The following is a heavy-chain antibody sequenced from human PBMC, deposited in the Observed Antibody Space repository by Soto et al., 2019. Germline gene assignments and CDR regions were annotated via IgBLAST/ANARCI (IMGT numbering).Heavy chain of an antibody. Sequence: EVQLVASGGGLVQPGGSLRLSCAASGFTFSSYSMNWVRQAPGKGLEWVSYISSSSSTIYYADSVKGRFTISRDNAKNSLYLQMNSLRAEDTAVYYCARDLGRLDYWGQGTLVTVSS. CDR1: GFTFSSYS. D-gene: IGHD1-26*01. CDR2: ISSSSSTI. J-gene: IGHJ4*02. V-gene: IGHV3-48*01. CDR3: ARDLGRLDY.